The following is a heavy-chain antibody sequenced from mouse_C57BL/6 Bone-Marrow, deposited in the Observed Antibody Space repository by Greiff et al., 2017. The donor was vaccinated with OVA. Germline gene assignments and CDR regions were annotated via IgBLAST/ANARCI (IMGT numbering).Heavy chain of an antibody. CDR2: IYPGDGDT. Sequence: QVQLQQSGPELVKPGASVKISCKASGYAFSSYWMNWVKQRPGKGLEWIGRIYPGDGDTNYNGKFKGKATLTADISSSTAYMQLSSLTSEDSSVYFGASDLLCECAWFAYWGQGTLVTVSA. V-gene: IGHV1-82*01. CDR3: ASDLLCECAWFAY. CDR1: GYAFSSYW. D-gene: IGHD2-1*01. J-gene: IGHJ3*01.